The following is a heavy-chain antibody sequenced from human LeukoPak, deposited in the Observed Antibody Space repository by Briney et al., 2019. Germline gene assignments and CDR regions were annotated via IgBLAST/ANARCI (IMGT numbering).Heavy chain of an antibody. V-gene: IGHV3-21*01. CDR3: ARDAVSLLWFGELPDY. CDR2: ISSSSSYI. Sequence: GGSLRLSCAASGFTFSSYSMNWVRQAPGKGLEWVSSISSSSSYIYYADSVKGRFTISRDNAKNSLYLQMNSLRAEDTAVYYCARDAVSLLWFGELPDYWGQGTLVTVSS. D-gene: IGHD3-10*01. J-gene: IGHJ4*02. CDR1: GFTFSSYS.